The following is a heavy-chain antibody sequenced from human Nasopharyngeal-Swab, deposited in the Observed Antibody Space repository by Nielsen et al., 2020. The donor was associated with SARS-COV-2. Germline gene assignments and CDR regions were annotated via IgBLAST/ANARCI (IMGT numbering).Heavy chain of an antibody. CDR1: GGSISSSSYY. Sequence: SETLSLTCTVSGGSISSSSYYWGWIRQPPGKGLEWIGSIYYSGSTYYNPSLKSRVTISVDTSKNQFSLKLSSVTAADTAVYYCASCFLKYYYDSSGSVYFDYWGQGTLVTVSS. J-gene: IGHJ4*02. CDR2: IYYSGST. CDR3: ASCFLKYYYDSSGSVYFDY. V-gene: IGHV4-39*01. D-gene: IGHD3-22*01.